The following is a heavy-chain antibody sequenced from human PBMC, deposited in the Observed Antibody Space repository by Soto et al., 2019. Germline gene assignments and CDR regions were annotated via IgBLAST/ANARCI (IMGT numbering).Heavy chain of an antibody. CDR3: ARQAPSGGLVFDY. CDR1: GGSISSYY. CDR2: IYYSGST. J-gene: IGHJ4*02. V-gene: IGHV4-59*08. Sequence: PSETLSLTCTVSGGSISSYYWSWIRQPPGKGLEWIGYIYYSGSTNYNPSLKSRVTISVDTSKNQFSLKLSSVTAADTAVYYCARQAPSGGLVFDYWGQGTLVTVSS. D-gene: IGHD2-15*01.